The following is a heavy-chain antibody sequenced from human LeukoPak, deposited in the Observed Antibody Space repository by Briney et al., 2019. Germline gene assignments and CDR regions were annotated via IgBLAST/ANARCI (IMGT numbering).Heavy chain of an antibody. D-gene: IGHD6-13*01. CDR2: ISAYNGNT. J-gene: IGHJ5*02. V-gene: IGHV1-18*04. CDR3: ARDPSWLT. Sequence: RASVKVSCRASGYTFTGYYMHWVRQAPGQGLEWMGWISAYNGNTNYAQKLQGRVTMTTDTSTSTAYMELRSLRSDDTAVYYCARDPSWLTWGQGTLVTVSS. CDR1: GYTFTGYY.